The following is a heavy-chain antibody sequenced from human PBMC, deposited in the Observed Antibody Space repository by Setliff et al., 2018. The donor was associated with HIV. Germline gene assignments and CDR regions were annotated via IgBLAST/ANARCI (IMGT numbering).Heavy chain of an antibody. Sequence: SVKVSCKASGGTFNNDAISWVRQAPGQGLEWMGGIVPVLGITNYSPNFQGRVTITTDESTTTAYMDLSSLRSEDTAVYYCARDRLGHIDRPYFDYWGQGTLVTVSS. J-gene: IGHJ4*02. CDR2: IVPVLGIT. V-gene: IGHV1-69*10. D-gene: IGHD2-21*01. CDR3: ARDRLGHIDRPYFDY. CDR1: GGTFNNDA.